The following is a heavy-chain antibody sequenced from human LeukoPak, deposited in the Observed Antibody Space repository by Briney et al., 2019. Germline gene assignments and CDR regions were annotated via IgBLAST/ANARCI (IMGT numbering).Heavy chain of an antibody. CDR2: INHSGST. CDR1: GGSISSSSYY. Sequence: PSETLSLTCTVSGGSISSSSYYWSWIRQPPGKGLEWIGEINHSGSTNYSPSLKSRVTISVDTSKNQFSLKLSSVTAADTAVYYCARGSTWIQLWSAAEYFQHWGQGTLVTVSS. V-gene: IGHV4-39*07. J-gene: IGHJ1*01. CDR3: ARGSTWIQLWSAAEYFQH. D-gene: IGHD5-18*01.